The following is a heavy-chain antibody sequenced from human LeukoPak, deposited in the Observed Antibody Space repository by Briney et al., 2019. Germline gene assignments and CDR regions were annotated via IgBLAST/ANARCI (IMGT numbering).Heavy chain of an antibody. J-gene: IGHJ4*02. CDR2: VSPSGDIT. V-gene: IGHV3-23*01. CDR3: AKDHGDSAYYPVDY. D-gene: IGHD3-22*01. CDR1: EFHFSTHG. Sequence: GGTLRLSCAASEFHFSTHGMNWVRQAPGKGLEWVSGVSPSGDITYYADSVKGRFTISRDSSKNTLYLQMNSLRAEDTAIYYCAKDHGDSAYYPVDYWGQGTLVTVSS.